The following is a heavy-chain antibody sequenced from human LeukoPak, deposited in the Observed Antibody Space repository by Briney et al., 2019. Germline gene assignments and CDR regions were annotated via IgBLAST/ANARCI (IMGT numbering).Heavy chain of an antibody. Sequence: GGSLRLSCAAPGFAFSGFEMNWVRQTPGKGLEWISYISGSGSIIYYADSVKGRFTISRDNAKNSLYLQMNSLRAEDTAIYYCARDLYYGSGSYLSSRGQGTLVTVSS. V-gene: IGHV3-48*03. CDR1: GFAFSGFE. D-gene: IGHD3-10*01. CDR2: ISGSGSII. CDR3: ARDLYYGSGSYLSS. J-gene: IGHJ4*02.